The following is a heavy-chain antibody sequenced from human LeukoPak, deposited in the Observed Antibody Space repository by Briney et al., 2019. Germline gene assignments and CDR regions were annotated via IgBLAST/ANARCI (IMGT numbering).Heavy chain of an antibody. D-gene: IGHD2-2*01. Sequence: ASVKVSCKASGYTFTSYAMHWVRQAPGQRLEWMGWINAGNGNTKYSQKFQGRVTMTTDTSTSTAYMELRSLRSDDTAVYYCAREAVVVPAAMDYYYYGMDVWGQGTTVTVSS. CDR1: GYTFTSYA. CDR3: AREAVVVPAAMDYYYYGMDV. J-gene: IGHJ6*02. V-gene: IGHV1-3*01. CDR2: INAGNGNT.